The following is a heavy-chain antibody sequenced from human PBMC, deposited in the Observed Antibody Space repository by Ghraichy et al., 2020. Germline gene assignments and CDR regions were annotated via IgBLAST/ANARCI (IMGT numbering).Heavy chain of an antibody. D-gene: IGHD3-22*01. V-gene: IGHV1-69*13. CDR2: IIPIFGTA. Sequence: SVKVSCKASGGTFSSYAISWVRQAPGQGLEWMGGIIPIFGTANYAQKFQGRVTITADESTSTAYMELSSLRSEDTAVYYCARDMYYDSSGYYYLDYWGQGTLVNVSS. CDR1: GGTFSSYA. J-gene: IGHJ4*02. CDR3: ARDMYYDSSGYYYLDY.